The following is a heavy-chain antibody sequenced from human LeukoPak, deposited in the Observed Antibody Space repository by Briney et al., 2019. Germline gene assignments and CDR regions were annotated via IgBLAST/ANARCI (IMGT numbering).Heavy chain of an antibody. CDR3: SKDVVPDSGWDLDY. V-gene: IGHV3-23*05. CDR2: IYNSGSKT. CDR1: GFSFSTYS. J-gene: IGHJ4*02. Sequence: PGGSLRLSCTASGFSFSTYSMTWVRQGPGKGLEWVSSIYNSGSKTFYADSVKGRFTISRDNSKSTLYLQMNSLTAEDTAIYYCSKDVVPDSGWDLDYWGQGTLVTVSS. D-gene: IGHD6-19*01.